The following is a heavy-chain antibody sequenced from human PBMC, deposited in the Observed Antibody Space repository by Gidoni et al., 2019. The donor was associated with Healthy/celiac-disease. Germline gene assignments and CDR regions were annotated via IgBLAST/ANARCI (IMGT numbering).Heavy chain of an antibody. CDR2: IYYSGST. CDR1: VGSISSGGYY. J-gene: IGHJ4*02. CDR3: AGLGTAARADSIDY. D-gene: IGHD6-6*01. Sequence: QVQLQESGPGLVKPSQTLSLTCPVSVGSISSGGYYWSWIRQHPGKGLEWIGYIYYSGSTYYNPSLKSRVTISVDTSKNQFSLKLSSVTAADTAVYYCAGLGTAARADSIDYWGQGTLVTVSS. V-gene: IGHV4-31*03.